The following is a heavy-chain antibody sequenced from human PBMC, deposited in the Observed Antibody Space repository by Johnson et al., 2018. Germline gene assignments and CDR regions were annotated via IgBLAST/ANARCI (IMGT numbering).Heavy chain of an antibody. V-gene: IGHV1-8*01. J-gene: IGHJ5*02. Sequence: VRLVQSGAEVKKPGASVRVSCKASGYTFTNYDINWVRQATGQGLEWMGWMNHNSGNTGYAQKFQGRVTRTRNTSISTAFMELSSLRSEDTAVDYSARGPSRDYGSGSSWFDPWGQGTLVTVSS. CDR2: MNHNSGNT. CDR1: GYTFTNYD. CDR3: ARGPSRDYGSGSSWFDP. D-gene: IGHD3-10*01.